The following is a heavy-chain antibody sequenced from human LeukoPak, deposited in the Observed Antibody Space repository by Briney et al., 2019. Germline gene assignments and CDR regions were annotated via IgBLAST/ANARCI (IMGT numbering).Heavy chain of an antibody. V-gene: IGHV3-23*01. CDR2: ITGSGVDT. CDR1: GFTFSNYA. D-gene: IGHD6-19*01. CDR3: ARDGIAVAGN. J-gene: IGHJ4*02. Sequence: GGSLRLSCAASGFTFSNYAMSWVRQAPGKGLEWVAGITGSGVDTYYADSVKGRFTISRDNSKSTLYLQMNTLGTEDTAVYYCARDGIAVAGNWGQGTLVTVSS.